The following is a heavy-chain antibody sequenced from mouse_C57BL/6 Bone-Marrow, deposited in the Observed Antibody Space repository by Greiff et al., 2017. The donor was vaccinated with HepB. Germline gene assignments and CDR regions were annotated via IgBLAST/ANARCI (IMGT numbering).Heavy chain of an antibody. J-gene: IGHJ4*01. CDR1: GYTFTSYW. CDR3: AREYAMDY. V-gene: IGHV1-69*01. CDR2: IDPSDSYT. Sequence: QVQLQQPGAELVMPGASVKLSCKASGYTFTSYWMHWVKQRPGQGLEWIGEIDPSDSYTNYNQKFKGKSTLTVDKSSSTAYMQLSSLTSEDSAVYYCAREYAMDYWGRGTSVTVSS.